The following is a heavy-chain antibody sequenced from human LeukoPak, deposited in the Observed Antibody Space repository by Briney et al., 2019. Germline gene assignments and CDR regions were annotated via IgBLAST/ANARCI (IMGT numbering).Heavy chain of an antibody. CDR1: GFTFSSYG. V-gene: IGHV3-30*18. D-gene: IGHD3-9*01. CDR2: ISYDGSNK. J-gene: IGHJ5*02. Sequence: GRSLRLSCAASGFTFSSYGMHWVRQATGKGLEWVAVISYDGSNKYYADSVKGRFTISRDNSKNTLYLQMNSLRAEDTAVYYCAKSRDWFSNWFDPWGQGTLVTVSS. CDR3: AKSRDWFSNWFDP.